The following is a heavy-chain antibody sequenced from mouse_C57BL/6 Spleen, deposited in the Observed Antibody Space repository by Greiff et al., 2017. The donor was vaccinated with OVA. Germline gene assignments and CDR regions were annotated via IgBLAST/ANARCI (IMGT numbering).Heavy chain of an antibody. CDR2: INPYNGDT. Sequence: VQLQQSGPELVKPGDSVKISCKASGYSFTGYFMNWVMQSHGKSLEWIGRINPYNGDTFYNQKFKGKATLTVDKSSSTAHMELRSLTSEDSAVYYCARVGLRDAMDYWGQGTSVTVSS. J-gene: IGHJ4*01. D-gene: IGHD3-1*01. CDR1: GYSFTGYF. V-gene: IGHV1-20*01. CDR3: ARVGLRDAMDY.